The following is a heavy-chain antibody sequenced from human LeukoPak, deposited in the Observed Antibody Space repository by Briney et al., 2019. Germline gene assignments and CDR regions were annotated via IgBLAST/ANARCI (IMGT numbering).Heavy chain of an antibody. D-gene: IGHD5-18*01. V-gene: IGHV4-39*01. J-gene: IGHJ4*02. Sequence: SSATLSLTRTVSGASISSSSYYWGWIRQPPGKGPQWIGSIYFSGNTYYNPSLKSQVTISVDTSKNKFSLKLSSVTAADTAVYYCARQLRYNDGQSYWGQGTLVTVSS. CDR1: GASISSSSYY. CDR3: ARQLRYNDGQSY. CDR2: IYFSGNT.